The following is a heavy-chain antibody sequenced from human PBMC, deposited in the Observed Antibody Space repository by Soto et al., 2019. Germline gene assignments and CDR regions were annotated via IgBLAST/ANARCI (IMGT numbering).Heavy chain of an antibody. J-gene: IGHJ4*01. V-gene: IGHV2-5*02. D-gene: IGHD4-17*01. CDR3: AYSPQVTLTTYSFDS. CDR2: LFWGDDK. CDR1: GFSLTTSGVG. Sequence: QITLKESGPTLVKPSQTLTLTCSFSGFSLTTSGVGVGWFRQPPGEALEWLALLFWGDDKRYRPSLKSRLTVTTDTSKNQVILTMTNMEPADTGTYYCAYSPQVTLTTYSFDSWGHGNLVTVSS.